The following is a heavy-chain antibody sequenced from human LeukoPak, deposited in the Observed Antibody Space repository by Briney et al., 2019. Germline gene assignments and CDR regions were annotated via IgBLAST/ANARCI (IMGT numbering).Heavy chain of an antibody. CDR1: GFTFSGSA. CDR3: TRDSGYSGYETDP. D-gene: IGHD5-12*01. J-gene: IGHJ5*02. CDR2: IRSKANSYAT. V-gene: IGHV3-73*01. Sequence: GGSLKLSCAASGFTFSGSAMHWVRQASGKGLEWVGRIRSKANSYATAYAASVKGRFTISRDDSKNTAYLQMNSLKTEDTAVYYCTRDSGYSGYETDPWGQGTLVTVSS.